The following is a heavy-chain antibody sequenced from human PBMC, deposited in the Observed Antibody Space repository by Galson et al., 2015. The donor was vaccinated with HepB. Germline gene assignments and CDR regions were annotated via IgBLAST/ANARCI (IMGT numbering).Heavy chain of an antibody. Sequence: SLRLSCAASGFTVSDNYMSWVRQAPGKGLECVSVIYSDGRIDYADSVKGRFTISRDNSKNILSLQMNSLRAEDTAVYYCARDLGQGGQWWLWGQGTLVTVSS. J-gene: IGHJ4*02. CDR1: GFTVSDNY. V-gene: IGHV3-53*01. CDR2: IYSDGRI. D-gene: IGHD2-15*01. CDR3: ARDLGQGGQWWL.